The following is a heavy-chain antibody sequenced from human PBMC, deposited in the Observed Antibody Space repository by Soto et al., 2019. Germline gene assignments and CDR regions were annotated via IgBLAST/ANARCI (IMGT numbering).Heavy chain of an antibody. V-gene: IGHV3-48*02. CDR3: TRAIAVGSTYLDY. Sequence: GGSLRLSCAASGFSFNTYNMNWVRQAPGRGLEWVSYISSRSTNIFYADSVKGRFTISRDNARNSLHLHMVSLRDEDTAVYFCTRAIAVGSTYLDYWGQSSLVTVST. CDR1: GFSFNTYN. D-gene: IGHD6-19*01. J-gene: IGHJ4*02. CDR2: ISSRSTNI.